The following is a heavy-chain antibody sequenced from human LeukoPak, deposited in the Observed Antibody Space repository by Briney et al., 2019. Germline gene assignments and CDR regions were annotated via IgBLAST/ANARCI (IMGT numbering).Heavy chain of an antibody. CDR1: GFTFSSYS. J-gene: IGHJ4*02. D-gene: IGHD3-10*01. V-gene: IGHV3-21*01. Sequence: PGGSLRLSCAASGFTFSSYSMNWVRQAPGKGLEWVSSISSSSSYIYYADSVKGRFTISRDNAKNSLYLQMNSLRAEDTAVYYCASQGGGSGSYNGYWGQGTLVTVSS. CDR3: ASQGGGSGSYNGY. CDR2: ISSSSSYI.